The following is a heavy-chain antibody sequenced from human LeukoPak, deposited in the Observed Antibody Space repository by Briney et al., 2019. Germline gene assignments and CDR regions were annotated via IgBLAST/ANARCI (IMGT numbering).Heavy chain of an antibody. J-gene: IGHJ6*03. Sequence: ASVKVSCKVSGYTLTELSMHWVRQAPGKGLEWMGGFDPEDGETIYAQKFQGRVTMTEDTSTDTAYMELSRLRSEDTAVYYCATGNCSSTSCYRSYYYMDVWGKGTTVTVSS. V-gene: IGHV1-24*01. CDR3: ATGNCSSTSCYRSYYYMDV. CDR1: GYTLTELS. D-gene: IGHD2-2*01. CDR2: FDPEDGET.